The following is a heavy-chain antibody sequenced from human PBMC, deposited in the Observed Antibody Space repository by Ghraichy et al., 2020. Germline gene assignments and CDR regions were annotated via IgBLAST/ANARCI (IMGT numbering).Heavy chain of an antibody. D-gene: IGHD6-19*01. CDR1: GFTFSSYA. Sequence: GESLRLSCSASGFTFSSYAMHWVRQAPGKGLEYVSAISSNGGSTYYADSVKGRFTISRDNSKTTLYLQMSSLRAEDTAVYYCVKDLLQQWLAAGPAPIDYWGQGTRVTVSS. V-gene: IGHV3-64D*06. J-gene: IGHJ4*02. CDR3: VKDLLQQWLAAGPAPIDY. CDR2: ISSNGGST.